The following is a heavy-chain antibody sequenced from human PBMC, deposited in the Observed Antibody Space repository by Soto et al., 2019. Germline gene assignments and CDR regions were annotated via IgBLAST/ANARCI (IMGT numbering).Heavy chain of an antibody. J-gene: IGHJ3*01. V-gene: IGHV6-1*01. CDR2: TYYRSKWYN. CDR3: ARELYSSSSPAWDDAFDV. D-gene: IGHD6-6*01. CDR1: GDSVSSNSAA. Sequence: SQTLSLTCAISGDSVSSNSAAWNWIRQSPSRGLEWLGRTYYRSKWYNDYAVSVKSRITINPDTSKNQFSLQLNSVTPEDTAVYYCARELYSSSSPAWDDAFDVWGQGTMVTVSS.